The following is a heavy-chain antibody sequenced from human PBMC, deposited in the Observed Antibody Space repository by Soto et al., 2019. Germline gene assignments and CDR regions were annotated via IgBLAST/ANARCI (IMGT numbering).Heavy chain of an antibody. D-gene: IGHD2-15*01. V-gene: IGHV3-7*05. Sequence: PGGSLRLSCAASEFTFGTYWMTWVRRAPGKGLEWVANIEGDGSEKNYVDSVKGRFTVSRDNAKRSLYLQMNSLRVEDTAVYYCVIGLYTRPPPSFYWCPGLLVTVSS. CDR2: IEGDGSEK. J-gene: IGHJ4*02. CDR1: EFTFGTYW. CDR3: VIGLYTRPPPSFY.